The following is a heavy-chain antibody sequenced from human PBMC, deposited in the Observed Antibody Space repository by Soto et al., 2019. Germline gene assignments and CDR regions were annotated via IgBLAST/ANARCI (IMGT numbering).Heavy chain of an antibody. Sequence: SETLSLTCTVSGDTVNNGDYFWSWIRQSPGKGLEWLGYIYFTGSTYYSPSLKSRLHISMDKSKNHFSLEMTSVTVADTAVYFCARGEVVDVVAAFKRELDPCGPGLLVTVSS. CDR3: ARGEVVDVVAAFKRELDP. V-gene: IGHV4-30-4*01. CDR2: IYFTGST. J-gene: IGHJ5*02. D-gene: IGHD5-12*01. CDR1: GDTVNNGDYF.